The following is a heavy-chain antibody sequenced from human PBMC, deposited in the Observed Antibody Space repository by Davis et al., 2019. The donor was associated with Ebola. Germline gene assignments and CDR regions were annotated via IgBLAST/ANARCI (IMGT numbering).Heavy chain of an antibody. D-gene: IGHD2-8*01. CDR3: ASTKAGLDY. J-gene: IGHJ4*02. CDR2: INPNFGGT. V-gene: IGHV1-2*04. CDR1: GYTFAAHY. Sequence: ASVKVSCKASGYTFAAHYIHWVRQAPGQGFEWVGRINPNFGGTIYAQKFQGWVTMTIDTSINTAYMELSTLRSDDTAMFYCASTKAGLDYWGQGSLVTVSS.